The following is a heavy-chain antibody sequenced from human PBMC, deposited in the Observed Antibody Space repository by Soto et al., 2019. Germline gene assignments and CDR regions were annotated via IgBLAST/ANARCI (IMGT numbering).Heavy chain of an antibody. CDR1: GFTFSSYG. V-gene: IGHV3-33*01. D-gene: IGHD6-13*01. J-gene: IGHJ4*02. CDR2: IWYDGSNK. CDR3: ARDRRISNIAARNKIDY. Sequence: FRLSCAASGFTFSSYGMHWVRQAPGKGLEWVAVIWYDGSNKYYADSVKGRFTISRDNSKNTLYLQMNSLRAEDTAVYYCARDRRISNIAARNKIDYWVQGTLVSVSA.